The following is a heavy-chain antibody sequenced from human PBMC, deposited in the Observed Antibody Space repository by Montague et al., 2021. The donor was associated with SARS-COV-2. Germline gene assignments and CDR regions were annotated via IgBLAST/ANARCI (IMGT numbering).Heavy chain of an antibody. J-gene: IGHJ4*02. V-gene: IGHV6-1*01. CDR3: ARIPVGSKYYFDF. D-gene: IGHD2-2*01. CDR1: GDSVSGNIAT. CDR2: TYYRPKRNN. Sequence: CAISGDSVSGNIATCNWIRQSPSIGLHWLGRTYYRPKRNNDYAESVKSRITIDPDTSKHQFSLHLNSVTPEDTAVYYCARIPVGSKYYFDFWGQGTLVTVSS.